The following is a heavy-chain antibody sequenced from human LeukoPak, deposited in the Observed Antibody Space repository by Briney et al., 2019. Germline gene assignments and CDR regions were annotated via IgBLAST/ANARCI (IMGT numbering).Heavy chain of an antibody. J-gene: IGHJ4*02. CDR3: ARDLSFSPDH. CDR2: VSPDGNLA. V-gene: IGHV3-74*01. Sequence: GGSLRLSCAGSGFTLSSSWMHWVRQAPGKGPVWVAHVSPDGNLANYADSVKGRFIISRDNTKNTLFLQMNSLRAEDTAVYYCARDLSFSPDHWGQGTLVTVSS. CDR1: GFTLSSSW.